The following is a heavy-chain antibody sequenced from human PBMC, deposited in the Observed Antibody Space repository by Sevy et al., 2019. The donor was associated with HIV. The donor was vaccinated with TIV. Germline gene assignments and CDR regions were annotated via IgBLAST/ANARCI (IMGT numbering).Heavy chain of an antibody. J-gene: IGHJ4*02. CDR3: ARPGSGWFEFDS. CDR2: IGSTGPTI. V-gene: IGHV3-48*02. Sequence: GGSLRLSCVASGFTFSRYTMNWVRQAPGKGLEWVSNIGSTGPTIYYADSVKGRFTISRDNAKNSLYLQMNSLREEDTAVYYCARPGSGWFEFDSWGQGTLVTVSS. CDR1: GFTFSRYT. D-gene: IGHD6-19*01.